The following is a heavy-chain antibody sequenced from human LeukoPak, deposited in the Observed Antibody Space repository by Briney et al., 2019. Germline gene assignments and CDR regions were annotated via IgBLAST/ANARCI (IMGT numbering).Heavy chain of an antibody. J-gene: IGHJ4*02. D-gene: IGHD6-25*01. V-gene: IGHV1-46*01. CDR3: AREGGGSNYFDY. Sequence: GAPVKVSCKASGYTFTSYYMHWVRQAPGQGLEWMGIINPSGGSTSYAQKFQGRVTMTRDMSTSTVYMELSSLRSEDTAVYYCAREGGGSNYFDYWGQGTLVTVSS. CDR1: GYTFTSYY. CDR2: INPSGGST.